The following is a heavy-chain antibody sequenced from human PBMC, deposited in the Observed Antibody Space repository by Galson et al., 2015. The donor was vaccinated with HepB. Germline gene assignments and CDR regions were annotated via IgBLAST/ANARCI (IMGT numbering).Heavy chain of an antibody. CDR2: INTNTGNP. J-gene: IGHJ4*02. Sequence: SVKVSCKASGYSFTTYAMNWVRQAPGQGLEWMGWINTNTGNPTYAPGFTGRFVISLDTSVSTAYLQINSLEAEDTAVYYCAREGYLDYWGQGTPVTVSP. V-gene: IGHV7-4-1*02. CDR3: AREGYLDY. CDR1: GYSFTTYA.